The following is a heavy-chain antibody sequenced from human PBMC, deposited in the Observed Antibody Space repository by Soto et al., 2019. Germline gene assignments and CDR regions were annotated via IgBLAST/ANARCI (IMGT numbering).Heavy chain of an antibody. CDR2: IIPIFGTA. CDR3: ARSQAESSAFWSGYYIGTWFDP. D-gene: IGHD3-3*01. CDR1: GGTFSSYA. V-gene: IGHV1-69*13. Sequence: GASVNVSCKASGGTFSSYAISWVRQAPGQGLEWMGGIIPIFGTANYAQKFQGRVTITADESTSTAYMELSSLRSEDTAVYYCARSQAESSAFWSGYYIGTWFDPWGQGTLVTVSS. J-gene: IGHJ5*02.